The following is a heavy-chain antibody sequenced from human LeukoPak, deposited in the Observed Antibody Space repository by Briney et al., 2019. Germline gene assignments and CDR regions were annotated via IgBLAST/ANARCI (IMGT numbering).Heavy chain of an antibody. CDR3: AMGGYGSGSYPIDY. J-gene: IGHJ4*02. V-gene: IGHV3-43*01. D-gene: IGHD3-10*01. Sequence: GGSLRLSCAASGFTFYDYTMHWVRHAPGKGLEWVSLISWDGGSTYYADSVKGRFTISRDNSKNSLYLRMNSLRTEDTALYYCAMGGYGSGSYPIDYWGQGTLVNVSS. CDR1: GFTFYDYT. CDR2: ISWDGGST.